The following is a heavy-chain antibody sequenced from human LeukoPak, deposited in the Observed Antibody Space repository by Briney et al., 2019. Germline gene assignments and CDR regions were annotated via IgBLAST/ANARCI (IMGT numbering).Heavy chain of an antibody. J-gene: IGHJ4*02. Sequence: ASVKVSCKASGYTFTSYAMNWVRQAPGQGLEWMGWINTNTGNPTYAQGFTGRFVFPLDTSVSTAYLQISSLKAEDTAVYYCARGGRYRGIVVVTATYYWGQGTLVTVSS. CDR3: ARGGRYRGIVVVTATYY. CDR1: GYTFTSYA. V-gene: IGHV7-4-1*02. CDR2: INTNTGNP. D-gene: IGHD2-21*02.